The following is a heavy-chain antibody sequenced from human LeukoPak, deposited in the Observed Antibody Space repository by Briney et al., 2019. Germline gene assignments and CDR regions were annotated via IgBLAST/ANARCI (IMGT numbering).Heavy chain of an antibody. CDR2: IIPIFGTA. D-gene: IGHD6-6*01. CDR1: GGTFSSYA. CDR3: ARDDPAGVSARLGKTYYYYYMDV. V-gene: IGHV1-69*13. J-gene: IGHJ6*03. Sequence: ASVKVSCKASGGTFSSYAISWVRQGPGQGLEWMGGIIPIFGTANYAQKFQGRVTITAEESTSTAYMELSSLRSEDTAVYYCARDDPAGVSARLGKTYYYYYMDVWGKGTTVTVSS.